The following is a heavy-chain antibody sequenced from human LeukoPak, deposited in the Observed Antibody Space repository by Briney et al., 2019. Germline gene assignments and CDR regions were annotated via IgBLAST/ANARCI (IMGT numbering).Heavy chain of an antibody. CDR1: GGSISTYY. Sequence: SETLSLTCTVSGGSISTYYWSWIRQPPGKGLEWVGYISYTGSTNYNPSLKSRVTMSVDTSKNQFSLKLSSVTAADTAVYYCARDSSYYGVDYWGQGTLVTVSS. J-gene: IGHJ4*02. D-gene: IGHD1-26*01. CDR3: ARDSSYYGVDY. V-gene: IGHV4-59*12. CDR2: ISYTGST.